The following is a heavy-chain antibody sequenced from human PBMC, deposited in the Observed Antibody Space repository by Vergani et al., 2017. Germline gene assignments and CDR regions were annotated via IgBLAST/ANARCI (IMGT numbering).Heavy chain of an antibody. J-gene: IGHJ3*02. CDR1: GGSFSGYY. Sequence: QLHLQESGPGLVKPSETLSLTCTVYGGSFSGYYWSWIRQPPGKGLEWIGEINHSGSTNYNPSLKSRVTISVDTSKNQFSLKLSSVTAADTAVYYCARRGGGSYRIWGQGTMVTVSS. D-gene: IGHD1-26*01. V-gene: IGHV4-34*01. CDR3: ARRGGGSYRI. CDR2: INHSGST.